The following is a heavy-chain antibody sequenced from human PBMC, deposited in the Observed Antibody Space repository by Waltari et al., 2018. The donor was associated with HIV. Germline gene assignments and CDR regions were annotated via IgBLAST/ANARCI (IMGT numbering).Heavy chain of an antibody. V-gene: IGHV4-59*08. J-gene: IGHJ5*02. CDR2: ISYNGNT. CDR3: ATAPVRRAAGLSP. Sequence: QIQLQQSGPGLIKPSETLSLPCPVSGGSFEGYFFNWVRQAPEKGLEWIGLISYNGNTNYNPSLNGRLPFALDTSTCLFSLILKSVTAADTGVYYCATAPVRRAAGLSPWGQGTLVTVS. CDR1: GGSFEGYF. D-gene: IGHD6-13*01.